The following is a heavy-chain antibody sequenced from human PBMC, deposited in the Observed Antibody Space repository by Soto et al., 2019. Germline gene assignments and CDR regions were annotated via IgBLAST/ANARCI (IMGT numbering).Heavy chain of an antibody. Sequence: EASVKVSCKASGYTFTNYGITWVRQAPGQGLEWMGGISGYNGNTKYAQKFQGRVTITADESTSTAYMELSSLRSEDTAVYYCARDSGSGYVGSLHYYYGMDVWGQGTTVTVSS. CDR2: ISGYNGNT. V-gene: IGHV1-18*01. CDR1: GYTFTNYG. J-gene: IGHJ6*02. CDR3: ARDSGSGYVGSLHYYYGMDV. D-gene: IGHD5-12*01.